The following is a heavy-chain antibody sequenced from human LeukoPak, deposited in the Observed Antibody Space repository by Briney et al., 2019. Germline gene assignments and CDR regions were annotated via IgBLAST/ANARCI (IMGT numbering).Heavy chain of an antibody. CDR1: GFTFSSYW. D-gene: IGHD2-15*01. Sequence: GGSLRLSCAASGFTFSSYWMHWVHQAPGKGLVWVSRINSNGSSTNYADSVKGRFTISRDNAKNTLFLQMNSLRAEDTAVYYCARGRINTDFWGQGTLVTVSS. V-gene: IGHV3-74*01. CDR2: INSNGSST. J-gene: IGHJ4*02. CDR3: ARGRINTDF.